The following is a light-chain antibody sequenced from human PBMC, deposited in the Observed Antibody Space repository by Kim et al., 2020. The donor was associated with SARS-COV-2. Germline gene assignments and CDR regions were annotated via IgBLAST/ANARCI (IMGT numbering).Light chain of an antibody. CDR2: QDT. CDR3: QAWATSTVV. J-gene: IGLJ2*01. V-gene: IGLV3-1*01. CDR1: KLGDKY. Sequence: SYELTQPPSVSVSPGQTATITCSGDKLGDKYVCWYQQKPGQSPILVIYQDTKRPSVIPERFSGSNSGNTATLTISGTQAMDEADYYCQAWATSTVVFGGG.